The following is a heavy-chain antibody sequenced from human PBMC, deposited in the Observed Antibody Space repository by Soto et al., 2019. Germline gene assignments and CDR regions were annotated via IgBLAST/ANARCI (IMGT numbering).Heavy chain of an antibody. CDR2: INPSGGST. CDR1: GYTFTSYY. J-gene: IGHJ6*02. CDR3: ARDHRYYGVYYYYCGMDV. V-gene: IGHV1-46*01. Sequence: QVQLVQSGAAVKKPGASVKVSCKASGYTFTSYYMHWVRQAPGQGLEWMGIINPSGGSTSYAQKFQGRVTMTGDTSTSTVYMELSSLRSEATAVYYCARDHRYYGVYYYYCGMDVWGQGTTVTVSS. D-gene: IGHD4-17*01.